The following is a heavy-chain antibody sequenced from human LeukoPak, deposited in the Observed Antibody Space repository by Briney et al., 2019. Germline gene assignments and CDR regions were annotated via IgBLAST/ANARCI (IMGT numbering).Heavy chain of an antibody. CDR2: ISAYNGNT. J-gene: IGHJ3*02. CDR3: ARLVYDSSAINAFDI. D-gene: IGHD3-22*01. CDR1: GYTFTIYG. Sequence: ASVKVSCKASGYTFTIYGISWVRQAPGQGLEWMGWISAYNGNTNYAQKLQGRVTMTTDTSTSTAYMELRSLRSDDTAVYYCARLVYDSSAINAFDIWGQGTMVTVSS. V-gene: IGHV1-18*01.